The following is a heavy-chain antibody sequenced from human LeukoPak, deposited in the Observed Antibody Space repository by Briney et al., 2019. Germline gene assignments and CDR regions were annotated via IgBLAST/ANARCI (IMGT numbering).Heavy chain of an antibody. CDR1: GFTFSSYA. D-gene: IGHD3-10*01. Sequence: PGGSLRLSWAASGFTFSSYAMHWVRQAPGKGLEWVAVISYDGSNKYYADSVKGRFTISRDNSKNTLYLQMNSLRAEDTAVYYCARDRVAMVRGVNDLDYWGQGTLVTVSS. CDR2: ISYDGSNK. J-gene: IGHJ4*02. V-gene: IGHV3-30-3*01. CDR3: ARDRVAMVRGVNDLDY.